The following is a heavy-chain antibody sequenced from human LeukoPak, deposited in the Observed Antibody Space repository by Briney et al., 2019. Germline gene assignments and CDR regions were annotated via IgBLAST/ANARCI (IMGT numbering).Heavy chain of an antibody. J-gene: IGHJ4*02. CDR2: ISWNSGSI. V-gene: IGHV3-9*01. CDR3: AKDRIGSGWYYFDY. D-gene: IGHD6-19*01. Sequence: GGSLRLSGAASGFTFDDYAMHWVRQAPGKGLEWVSGISWNSGSIGYADSVKGRFTISRDNAKNSLYLQMNSLRAEDTALYYCAKDRIGSGWYYFDYWGQGTLVTVSS. CDR1: GFTFDDYA.